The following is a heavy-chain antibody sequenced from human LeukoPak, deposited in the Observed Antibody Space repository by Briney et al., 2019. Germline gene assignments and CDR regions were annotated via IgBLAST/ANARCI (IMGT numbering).Heavy chain of an antibody. D-gene: IGHD3-16*02. J-gene: IGHJ3*02. Sequence: PGGSLRLSCAASGFTFSSYAVSWVRQAPGKGLEWASAISGSGGSTYYADSVKGRFTISRDNSKNTLYLQMNSLRAEDTAVYYCAKKDIMITFGGVIVNSSGAFDIWGQGTMVTVSS. CDR3: AKKDIMITFGGVIVNSSGAFDI. CDR1: GFTFSSYA. CDR2: ISGSGGST. V-gene: IGHV3-23*01.